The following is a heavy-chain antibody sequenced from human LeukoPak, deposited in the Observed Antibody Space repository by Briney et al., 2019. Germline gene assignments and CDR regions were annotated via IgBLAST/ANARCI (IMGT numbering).Heavy chain of an antibody. J-gene: IGHJ6*03. Sequence: GGSLRLSCTASGFTLGDYAMSWVRQAPGKGLEWVGFIRSKAYGGTTEYAASVKGRFTISRDDSKSIAYLQMNSLKTEDTAVYYCARAPPYCTNGVCDFYYYYMDVWGKGTTVTVSS. D-gene: IGHD2-8*01. CDR1: GFTLGDYA. CDR3: ARAPPYCTNGVCDFYYYYMDV. CDR2: IRSKAYGGTT. V-gene: IGHV3-49*04.